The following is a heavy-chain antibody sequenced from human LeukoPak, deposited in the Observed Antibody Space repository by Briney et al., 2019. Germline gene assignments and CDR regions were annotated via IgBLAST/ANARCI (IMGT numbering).Heavy chain of an antibody. V-gene: IGHV3-23*01. CDR2: ISGGGGTT. J-gene: IGHJ4*02. CDR1: GFTFSSYA. D-gene: IGHD6-19*01. Sequence: PGRSLRLSCAASGFTFSSYAMNWVRQAPGKGLEWVSTISGGGGTTHYADSVKGRFLISRDNSKNTLSLQMNSLRAEDTAVYYCARGHSSGWYYFDYWGQGTLVTVSS. CDR3: ARGHSSGWYYFDY.